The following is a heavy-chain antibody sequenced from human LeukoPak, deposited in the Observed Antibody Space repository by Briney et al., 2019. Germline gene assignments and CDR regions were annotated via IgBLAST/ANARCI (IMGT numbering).Heavy chain of an antibody. Sequence: GGSLRLSCAASGFTFSSYAMSWVRQAPGKGLEWVSAISGSGGSTCYADSVKGRFTISRDNSKNTLYLQMNSLRAEDTAVYYCAKVLGRVVAAPTNQFDYRGQGTLVTVSS. V-gene: IGHV3-23*01. CDR3: AKVLGRVVAAPTNQFDY. D-gene: IGHD2-15*01. J-gene: IGHJ4*02. CDR2: ISGSGGST. CDR1: GFTFSSYA.